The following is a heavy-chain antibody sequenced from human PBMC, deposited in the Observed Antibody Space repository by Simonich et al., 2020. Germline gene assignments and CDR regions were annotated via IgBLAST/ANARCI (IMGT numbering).Heavy chain of an antibody. V-gene: IGHV1-2*02. J-gene: IGHJ4*02. CDR3: ASSKLATIDY. CDR1: GYTFTGYY. Sequence: QVQLVQSGAEVNKPGASVKVSCKASGYTFTGYYRQWVRQAPRQGLEWMGWINPNSGGTNYEQKFQGRVTMTRDTSSSTAYMELRRLRSDDTAVYYCASSKLATIDYWGQGTLVTVSS. CDR2: INPNSGGT. D-gene: IGHD5-12*01.